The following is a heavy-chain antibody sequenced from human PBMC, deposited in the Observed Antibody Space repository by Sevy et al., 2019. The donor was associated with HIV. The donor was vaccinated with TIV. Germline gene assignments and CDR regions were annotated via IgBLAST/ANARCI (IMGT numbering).Heavy chain of an antibody. J-gene: IGHJ4*02. CDR2: INPNSGGT. CDR3: ARVRGYCSSTSCYFYFDY. Sequence: ASVKVSCKASGYTFTGYYMHWARQAPGQGLEWMGWINPNSGGTNYAQKFQGRVTMTRDTSISTAYMELSRLRSDDTAVYYCARVRGYCSSTSCYFYFDYWGQGTLVTVSS. CDR1: GYTFTGYY. D-gene: IGHD2-2*01. V-gene: IGHV1-2*02.